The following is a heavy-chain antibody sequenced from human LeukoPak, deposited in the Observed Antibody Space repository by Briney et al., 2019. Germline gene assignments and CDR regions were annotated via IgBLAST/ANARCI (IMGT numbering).Heavy chain of an antibody. J-gene: IGHJ4*02. V-gene: IGHV3-7*01. CDR3: ARESTAVTPGC. D-gene: IGHD4-23*01. CDR1: GFTLSSFW. Sequence: GGSLRLSCAASGFTLSSFWMSWVRQAPGKGLEWVANIKQDGSEKNYVDSVKGRFTISRDNDNNSLYLQMNSLRVEDTAVYYCARESTAVTPGCWGQGTLVTDSS. CDR2: IKQDGSEK.